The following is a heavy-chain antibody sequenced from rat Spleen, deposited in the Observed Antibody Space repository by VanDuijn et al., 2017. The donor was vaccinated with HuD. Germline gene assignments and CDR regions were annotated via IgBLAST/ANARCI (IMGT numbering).Heavy chain of an antibody. CDR2: ISGSSGT. CDR3: ARALYYNDGSYPY. D-gene: IGHD1-12*02. J-gene: IGHJ2*01. V-gene: IGHV5-34*01. CDR1: GFTFSDFG. Sequence: EVQLVESGGGLVQPGRSLKLSCVASGFTFSDFGMNWIRQAPGKGLEWVAYISGSSGTIYYADTVRGRFTISRDNAKNTLYLQLSSLRSEDTALYYCARALYYNDGSYPYWGQGVMVTVSS.